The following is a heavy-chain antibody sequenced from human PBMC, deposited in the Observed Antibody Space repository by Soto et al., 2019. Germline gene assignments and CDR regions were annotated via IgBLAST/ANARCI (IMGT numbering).Heavy chain of an antibody. CDR1: GYTFTSYG. CDR3: ARVQSPLITGTTRPFDY. D-gene: IGHD1-7*01. CDR2: ISAYNGNT. J-gene: IGHJ4*02. V-gene: IGHV1-18*01. Sequence: ASVRVSCKASGYTFTSYGISWVRQAPGQGLEWMGWISAYNGNTNYAQKLQGRVTMTTDTSTSTAYMELRSLRSDDTAVYYCARVQSPLITGTTRPFDYWGQGTLVTVSS.